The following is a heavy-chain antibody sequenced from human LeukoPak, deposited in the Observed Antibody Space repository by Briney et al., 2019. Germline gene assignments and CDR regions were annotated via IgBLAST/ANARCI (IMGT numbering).Heavy chain of an antibody. V-gene: IGHV3-23*01. CDR3: AKASSSWYSDFDY. CDR2: ISASGGTT. J-gene: IGHJ4*02. Sequence: PGGSVKLSCAASGFSLNNYAMNWARQATGQGLEWVSAISASGGTTYNSDSVKGRFTISRDSAKNTLYLQINSLRAEDSAVYYCAKASSSWYSDFDYWGRGTLVTVSS. CDR1: GFSLNNYA. D-gene: IGHD6-13*01.